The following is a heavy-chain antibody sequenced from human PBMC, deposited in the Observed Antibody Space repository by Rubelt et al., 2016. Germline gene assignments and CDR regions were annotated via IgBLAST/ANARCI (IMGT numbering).Heavy chain of an antibody. V-gene: IGHV3-7*04. Sequence: SVRGRFTISRDNAKNSLSLQMNGLSAEDTAVYYGARVLYVVVPECAFFFDSWGQGTLVTVSA. J-gene: IGHJ4*02. CDR3: ARVLYVVVPECAFFFDS. D-gene: IGHD2-15*01.